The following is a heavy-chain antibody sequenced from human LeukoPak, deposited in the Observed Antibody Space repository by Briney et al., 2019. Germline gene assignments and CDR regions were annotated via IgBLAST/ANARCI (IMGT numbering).Heavy chain of an antibody. CDR1: GFTFSSYS. J-gene: IGHJ2*01. CDR3: ARGGSVAAADYWYFDL. D-gene: IGHD6-13*01. CDR2: ISSSSSYI. V-gene: IGHV3-21*01. Sequence: GGSLRLSCAASGFTFSSYSMNWVRQAPGKGLEWVSSISSSSSYIYYADSVKGRFTISRDNAKNSLYLQVNSLRAEDTAVYYCARGGSVAAADYWYFDLWGRGTLVTVSS.